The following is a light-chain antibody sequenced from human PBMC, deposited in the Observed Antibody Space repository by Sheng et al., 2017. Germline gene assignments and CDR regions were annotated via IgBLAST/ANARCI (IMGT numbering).Light chain of an antibody. V-gene: IGLV3-10*01. CDR1: ALPKKY. J-gene: IGLJ2*01. CDR2: EDN. CDR3: YSTDTTGTHRV. Sequence: SYELTQPPSVSVSPGQTATITCSGDALPKKYAYWFQQKSGQAPVLVFYEDNKRPSGIPERFSGSSSGTVATLTITGAQVEDEADYYCYSTDTTGTHRVFGGGTKLTVL.